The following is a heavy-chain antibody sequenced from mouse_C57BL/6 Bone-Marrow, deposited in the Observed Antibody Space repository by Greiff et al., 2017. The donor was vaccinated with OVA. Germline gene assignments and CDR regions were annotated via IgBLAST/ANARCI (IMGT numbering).Heavy chain of an antibody. J-gene: IGHJ1*03. Sequence: QVQLQQSGAELVRPGPSVKVSCKASGYAFTNYLIEWVKQRPGQGLEWIGVINPGSGGTNYNEKFKGKATLTADKSSSTAYMQLSSLTSEDSAVYFCARRTYYSNSHWYFDVWGTGTTVTVSS. V-gene: IGHV1-54*01. CDR3: ARRTYYSNSHWYFDV. CDR2: INPGSGGT. CDR1: GYAFTNYL. D-gene: IGHD2-5*01.